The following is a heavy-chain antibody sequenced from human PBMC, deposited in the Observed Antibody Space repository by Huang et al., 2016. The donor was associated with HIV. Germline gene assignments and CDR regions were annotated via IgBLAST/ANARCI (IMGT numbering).Heavy chain of an antibody. J-gene: IGHJ4*02. V-gene: IGHV1-18*01. D-gene: IGHD3-22*01. CDR1: GYSFTSYG. Sequence: QVQMVQSGAEVKKPGASVKVFCNASGYSFTSYGISWVRQAPGQGIEWMGLISAYNGNTNDAQNLQGKGTMTTDTATSTADMELRSLRADDTAVYYCAREGYYDSPFDYWGQGTLGTVSS. CDR3: AREGYYDSPFDY. CDR2: ISAYNGNT.